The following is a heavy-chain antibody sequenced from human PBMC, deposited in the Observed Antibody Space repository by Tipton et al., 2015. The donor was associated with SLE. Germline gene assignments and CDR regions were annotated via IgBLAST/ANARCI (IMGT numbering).Heavy chain of an antibody. D-gene: IGHD1-26*01. CDR2: ILYSGSS. V-gene: IGHV4-59*08. Sequence: TLSLTCTVSGGSISSYYWSWIRQPPGKGLEWMGSILYSGSSNYNPSLKSRVTISLDTPKNQFSVQLSSVTAADTAVYYCARTSGNFPFDYWGQGTLATVSS. J-gene: IGHJ4*02. CDR3: ARTSGNFPFDY. CDR1: GGSISSYY.